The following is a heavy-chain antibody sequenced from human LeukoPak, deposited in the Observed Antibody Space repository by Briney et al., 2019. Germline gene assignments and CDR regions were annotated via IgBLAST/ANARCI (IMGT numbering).Heavy chain of an antibody. CDR3: ARDWGTSGTAGWMFDY. CDR1: GITFSNNG. Sequence: PGRSLRLSCVVSGITFSNNGMHWVRQAPGKGLQWVTLIWYDGSRKYYADSVKGRFTISRDNSKNTLYLEMDSLRAEDTAVYYCARDWGTSGTAGWMFDYWGQGTQVIVSS. CDR2: IWYDGSRK. V-gene: IGHV3-33*01. D-gene: IGHD1-1*01. J-gene: IGHJ4*02.